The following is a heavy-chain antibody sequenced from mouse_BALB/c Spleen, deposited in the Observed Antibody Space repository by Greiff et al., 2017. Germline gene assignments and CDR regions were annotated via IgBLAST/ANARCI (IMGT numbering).Heavy chain of an antibody. Sequence: VKLMESGPGLVAPSQSLSITCTVSGFSLTSYGVHWVRQPPGKGLEWLGVIWAGGSTNYNSALMSRLSISKDNSKSQVFLKMNSLQTDDTAMYYCARDQGKIFAYWGQGTLVTVSA. CDR3: ARDQGKIFAY. J-gene: IGHJ3*01. CDR1: GFSLTSYG. V-gene: IGHV2-9*02. CDR2: IWAGGST. D-gene: IGHD3-2*02.